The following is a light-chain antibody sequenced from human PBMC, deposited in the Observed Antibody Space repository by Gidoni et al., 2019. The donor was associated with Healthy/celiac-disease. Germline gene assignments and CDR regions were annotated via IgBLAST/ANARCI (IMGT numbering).Light chain of an antibody. J-gene: IGKJ1*01. CDR1: QSVSSY. CDR3: QQRSNWPTWT. V-gene: IGKV3-11*01. Sequence: EIVLTQSPATLSLSPGERATLSCRASQSVSSYLAWYQQKPGQAPRLLIYDASNRATGIPARFSGSGSGTDFTLTISSLEPEDFAVYDCQQRSNWPTWTFGQXTKVEIK. CDR2: DAS.